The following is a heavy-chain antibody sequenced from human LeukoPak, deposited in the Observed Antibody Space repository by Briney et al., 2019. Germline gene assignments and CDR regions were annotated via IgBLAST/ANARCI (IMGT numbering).Heavy chain of an antibody. D-gene: IGHD6-19*01. CDR2: IKQDGSEK. Sequence: GGSLRLSCAASGFAFSDYWMTWVRQAPGKGLEWVANIKQDGSEKYLVDSVKGRFTISRDNAKGSLYLQMNSLRDEDTAVYYCARVLYSSGWYDFDYWGQGTLVTVSS. V-gene: IGHV3-7*01. J-gene: IGHJ4*02. CDR3: ARVLYSSGWYDFDY. CDR1: GFAFSDYW.